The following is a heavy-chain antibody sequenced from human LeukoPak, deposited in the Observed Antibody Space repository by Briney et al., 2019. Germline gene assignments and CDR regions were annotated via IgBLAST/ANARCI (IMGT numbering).Heavy chain of an antibody. CDR3: ARDKDMGAVAGTFDF. Sequence: ASVKVSCKASGYTFTNFGFSWVRQAPGQGLVWMGWISAYNGHTNYAHKFQGRVTMTTDTSTSTAYMELRSLRSDATAVYYCARDKDMGAVAGTFDFWGQGTLVTVSS. CDR1: GYTFTNFG. V-gene: IGHV1-18*01. D-gene: IGHD6-19*01. J-gene: IGHJ4*02. CDR2: ISAYNGHT.